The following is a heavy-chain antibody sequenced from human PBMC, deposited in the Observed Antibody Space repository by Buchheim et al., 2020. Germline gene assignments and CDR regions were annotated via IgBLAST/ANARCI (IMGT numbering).Heavy chain of an antibody. CDR1: GGSISSGSYY. J-gene: IGHJ4*02. Sequence: QVQLQESGPGLVKPSQTLSLTCTVSGGSISSGSYYWSWIRQHPGKGLEWIGYIYYSGSTYYNPSLRSRVTISVATSKNQFSLKLSSVTAADTAVYYCARTRITIFGVVDYFDYWGQGTL. V-gene: IGHV4-31*03. CDR2: IYYSGST. D-gene: IGHD3-3*01. CDR3: ARTRITIFGVVDYFDY.